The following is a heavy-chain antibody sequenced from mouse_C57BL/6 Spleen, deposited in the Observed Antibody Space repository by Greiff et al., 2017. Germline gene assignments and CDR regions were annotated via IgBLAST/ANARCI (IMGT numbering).Heavy chain of an antibody. J-gene: IGHJ2*01. D-gene: IGHD2-1*01. CDR3: ARAGRDGNYYFDY. Sequence: EVNLVESGGGLVQPGGSLKLSCAASGFTFSDYGMAWVRQAPRKGPEWVAFISNLAYSIYYADTVTGRFTISRENAKNTLYLEMSSLRSEDTAMYYCARAGRDGNYYFDYWGQGTTLTVSS. CDR1: GFTFSDYG. V-gene: IGHV5-15*01. CDR2: ISNLAYSI.